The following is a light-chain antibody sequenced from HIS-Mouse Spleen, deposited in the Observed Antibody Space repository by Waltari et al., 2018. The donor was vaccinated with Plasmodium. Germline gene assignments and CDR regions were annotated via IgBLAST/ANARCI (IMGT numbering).Light chain of an antibody. Sequence: EIVMTQSPATLSVSPGERATLSCRASQSVSSNLAWYQQKPGQAPRLLIYGASTRATGIAARFSGSGSGTECTLTISSMQYEDFAVYYCQQYNNWPPYTFGQGTKLEIK. J-gene: IGKJ2*01. CDR3: QQYNNWPPYT. CDR2: GAS. V-gene: IGKV3-15*01. CDR1: QSVSSN.